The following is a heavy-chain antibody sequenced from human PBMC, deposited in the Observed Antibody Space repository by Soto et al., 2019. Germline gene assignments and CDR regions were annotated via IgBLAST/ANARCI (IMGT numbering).Heavy chain of an antibody. Sequence: SETLSLTCTVSSASISSGDYYWSWIRQSPEKGLEWIGCIYHSGNTYYNPSLKSRVIISMDTSKSQFSLELTSVTAADTAVYYCASNALSPQYYGVDVWGQGITVTVSS. J-gene: IGHJ6*02. V-gene: IGHV4-30-4*01. CDR1: SASISSGDYY. CDR2: IYHSGNT. CDR3: ASNALSPQYYGVDV.